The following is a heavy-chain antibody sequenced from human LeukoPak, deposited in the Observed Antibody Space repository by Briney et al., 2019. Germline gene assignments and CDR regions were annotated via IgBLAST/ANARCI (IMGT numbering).Heavy chain of an antibody. CDR1: GGSISSGGYY. CDR2: IYYSGST. Sequence: SETLSLTCTVSGGSISSGGYYWSWIRQHPGKGLEWIGYIYYSGSTYYNPSLKSRVTISVDTSKNQFSLKLSSVTAADTAVYYCARHVTVTAKTYYYYGMDVWGQGTTVTVSS. D-gene: IGHD4-11*01. CDR3: ARHVTVTAKTYYYYGMDV. V-gene: IGHV4-31*03. J-gene: IGHJ6*02.